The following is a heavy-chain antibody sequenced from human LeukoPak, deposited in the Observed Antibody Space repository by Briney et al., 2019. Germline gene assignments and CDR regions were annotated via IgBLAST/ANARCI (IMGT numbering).Heavy chain of an antibody. CDR1: GFTFSDAW. D-gene: IGHD2-15*01. CDR2: KSKSDGGTI. J-gene: IGHJ4*02. V-gene: IGHV3-15*01. CDR3: TTRRQDGW. Sequence: GGSLRLSCVGSGFTFSDAWMSWVRQAPGKGQEWVGRKSKSDGGTIDYAAPVKGRFTISRDDSRNTLYLQMNSLKTEDTAVYYCTTRRQDGWWGQGTLVTVS.